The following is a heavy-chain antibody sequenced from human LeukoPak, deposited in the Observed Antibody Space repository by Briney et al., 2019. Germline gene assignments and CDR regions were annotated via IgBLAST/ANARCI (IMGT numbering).Heavy chain of an antibody. Sequence: KPSGTLSLTCAVSGGSISSSTWWSWVRQPPGRELEWIGEIYHSGSTNYNPSLKSRLTISVDKSKNQFSLKLTSVTAADTAVYYCASVHTAMVTFDYWGQGTLVTVSS. CDR3: ASVHTAMVTFDY. CDR1: GGSISSSTW. V-gene: IGHV4-4*02. J-gene: IGHJ4*02. CDR2: IYHSGST. D-gene: IGHD5-18*01.